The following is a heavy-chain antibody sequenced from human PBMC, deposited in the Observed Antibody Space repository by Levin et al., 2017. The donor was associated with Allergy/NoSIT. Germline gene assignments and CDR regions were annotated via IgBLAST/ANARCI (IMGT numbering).Heavy chain of an antibody. J-gene: IGHJ6*03. Sequence: KSSETLSLTCAVYGGSFSGYYWSWIRQPPGKGLEWIGEINHSGSTNYNPSLKSRVTISVDTSKNQFSLKLSSVTAADTAVYYCARGHANDILTGYYYYYYMDVWGKGTTVTVSS. CDR1: GGSFSGYY. V-gene: IGHV4-34*01. D-gene: IGHD3-9*01. CDR3: ARGHANDILTGYYYYYYMDV. CDR2: INHSGST.